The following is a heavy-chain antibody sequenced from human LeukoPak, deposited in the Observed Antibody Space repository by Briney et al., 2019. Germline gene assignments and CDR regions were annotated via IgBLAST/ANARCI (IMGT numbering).Heavy chain of an antibody. J-gene: IGHJ3*02. Sequence: GASVKVSCKASGYTFTSYGISWVRQAPGQGLEWMGWISAYNGNTNYAQKLQGRVTMTTDTSTSTAYMELRSLRSDDTAVYYCALPNRTDCYGSRDDAFDIWGQGTMVTVSS. CDR1: GYTFTSYG. CDR2: ISAYNGNT. D-gene: IGHD3-10*01. CDR3: ALPNRTDCYGSRDDAFDI. V-gene: IGHV1-18*01.